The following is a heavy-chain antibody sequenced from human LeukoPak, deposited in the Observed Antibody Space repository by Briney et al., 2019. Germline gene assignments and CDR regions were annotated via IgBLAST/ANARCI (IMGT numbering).Heavy chain of an antibody. CDR2: KSSSGYII. CDR3: AFGGRAFNF. Sequence: GGSQRLSCAASGMRFSHFYMFWTREAPGEGPECISFKSSSGYIIHYADSVKGRFTISRDHAKNSLSLHVESLRVEYTAIYYCAFGGRAFNFRGPGTAVTVSS. D-gene: IGHD5-24*01. J-gene: IGHJ4*02. CDR1: GMRFSHFY. V-gene: IGHV3-11*01.